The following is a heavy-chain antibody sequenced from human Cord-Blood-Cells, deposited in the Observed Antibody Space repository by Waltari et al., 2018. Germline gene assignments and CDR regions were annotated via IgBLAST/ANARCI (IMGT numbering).Heavy chain of an antibody. CDR3: ATDLHSQRDY. Sequence: QVQLVQSGAEVKKPGASVKVSCKVSGYTLNELSMHWGRQAPGKGLEWRGGVCHENREKNNEQKFQVKVTRTEDTTTDTAYMGLGSLRSEDTAVYYCATDLHSQRDYWGQGTLVTVSS. V-gene: IGHV1-24*01. CDR1: GYTLNELS. D-gene: IGHD1-1*01. J-gene: IGHJ4*02. CDR2: VCHENREK.